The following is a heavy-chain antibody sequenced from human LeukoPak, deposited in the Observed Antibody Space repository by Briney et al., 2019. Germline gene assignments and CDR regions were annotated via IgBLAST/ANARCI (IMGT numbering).Heavy chain of an antibody. Sequence: SQTLSLTCAISGDSVFSNSSWNWIRQSPSIGPEWLGRTYYRSKWYNDYVVSVKSRININPDTSKNQFSLQLSSVAPEDTAVYYCARGGQGDGYSADEAFDMWGQGTMVTVS. CDR1: GDSVFSNSS. D-gene: IGHD5-18*01. J-gene: IGHJ3*02. CDR3: ARGGQGDGYSADEAFDM. CDR2: TYYRSKWYN. V-gene: IGHV6-1*01.